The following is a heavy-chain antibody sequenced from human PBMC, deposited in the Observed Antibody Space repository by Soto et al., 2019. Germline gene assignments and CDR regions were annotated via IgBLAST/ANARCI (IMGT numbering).Heavy chain of an antibody. Sequence: SETLSLTCAVYGGSFSGYYWSWIRQPPGKGLEWIGEINHSGSTNYNPSFKSRVTISVDTSKNQFSLKLSSVTAADTAVYYCARGYCSGGSCYSRTYYFDYWGQGTLVTVSS. CDR1: GGSFSGYY. V-gene: IGHV4-34*01. J-gene: IGHJ4*02. D-gene: IGHD2-15*01. CDR3: ARGYCSGGSCYSRTYYFDY. CDR2: INHSGST.